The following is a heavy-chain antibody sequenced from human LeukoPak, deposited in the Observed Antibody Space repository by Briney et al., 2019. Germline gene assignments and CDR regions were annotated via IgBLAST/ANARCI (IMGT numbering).Heavy chain of an antibody. D-gene: IGHD3/OR15-3a*01. J-gene: IGHJ4*02. Sequence: GGSLRVSCVASDFTYEYFTMHWVRQVPGKGLEWVSGIDWNSDNIDYADSVKGRFTISRDNAKNSLFLQMNNLRAEDTALYYCAKDTDPWTHRGFDYWGQGTLVTVSS. CDR1: DFTYEYFT. V-gene: IGHV3-9*01. CDR3: AKDTDPWTHRGFDY. CDR2: IDWNSDNI.